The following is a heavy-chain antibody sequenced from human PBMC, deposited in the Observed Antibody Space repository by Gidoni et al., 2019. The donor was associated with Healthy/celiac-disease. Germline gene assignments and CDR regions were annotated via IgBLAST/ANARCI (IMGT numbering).Heavy chain of an antibody. D-gene: IGHD2-21*02. CDR3: AREREAYCGGDCYSAFDP. V-gene: IGHV1-69*06. J-gene: IGHJ5*02. Sequence: QVQLVQSGAEVKKPGSSVKVSCKASGGTFSSYAISWVRQAPGQGLEWLGGIIPIFCTANYAQKFQGRVTITADKSTSTAYMELSSLRSEDTAVYYCAREREAYCGGDCYSAFDPWGQGTLVTVSS. CDR1: GGTFSSYA. CDR2: IIPIFCTA.